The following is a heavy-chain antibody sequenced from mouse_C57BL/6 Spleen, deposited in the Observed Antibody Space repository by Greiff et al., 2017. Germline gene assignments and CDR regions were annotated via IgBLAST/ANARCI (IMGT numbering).Heavy chain of an antibody. D-gene: IGHD1-1*01. J-gene: IGHJ4*01. CDR1: GYTFTDYY. CDR2: INPYNGGT. CDR3: ARSDSSFYYAMDY. Sequence: VQLQQSGPVLVKPGASVKMSCKASGYTFTDYYMNWVKQSHGKSLEWIGVINPYNGGTSYNQKFKGKATLTVDKSSSTAYMELNSLTSEYSAVYYCARSDSSFYYAMDYWGQGTSVTVSS. V-gene: IGHV1-19*01.